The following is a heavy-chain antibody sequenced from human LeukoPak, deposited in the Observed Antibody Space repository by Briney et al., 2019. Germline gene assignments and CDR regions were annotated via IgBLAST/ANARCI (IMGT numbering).Heavy chain of an antibody. Sequence: SETLSLTCTVSSGSISSYYWSWIRQPPGKGLEWIGYIYYSGSTNYNPSLKSRVTISVDTSKNQFSLKLSSVTAADTAVYYGSRRRGRYGSGSYYAFDIWGQGTMVTVSS. D-gene: IGHD3-10*01. CDR1: SGSISSYY. V-gene: IGHV4-59*08. CDR3: SRRRGRYGSGSYYAFDI. CDR2: IYYSGST. J-gene: IGHJ3*02.